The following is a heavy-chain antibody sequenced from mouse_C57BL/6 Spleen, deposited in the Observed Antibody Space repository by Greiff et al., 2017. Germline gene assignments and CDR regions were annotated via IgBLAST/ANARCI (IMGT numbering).Heavy chain of an antibody. D-gene: IGHD2-4*01. V-gene: IGHV3-6*01. CDR3: ARVGYDYLYAMDY. CDR1: GYSITSGYY. Sequence: EVQRVESGPGLVKPSQSLSLTCSVTGYSITSGYYWNWIRQFPGNKLEWMGYISYDGSNNYNPSLKNRISITRDTSKNQFFLKLNSVTTEDTATYYCARVGYDYLYAMDYWGQGTSVTVSS. CDR2: ISYDGSN. J-gene: IGHJ4*01.